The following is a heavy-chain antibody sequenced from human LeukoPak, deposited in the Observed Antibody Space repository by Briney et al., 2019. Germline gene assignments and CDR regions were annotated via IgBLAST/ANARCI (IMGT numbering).Heavy chain of an antibody. Sequence: SETLSLTCTVSGGSISSYYWSWIRQPPGKGLEWIGYIYYSGSTNYNPSLKSRVTISVDTSKNQFSLKLSPVTAADTAVYYCARGPAFYYYDSSGPEAFDIWGQGTMVTVSS. V-gene: IGHV4-59*01. J-gene: IGHJ3*02. CDR2: IYYSGST. CDR1: GGSISSYY. D-gene: IGHD3-22*01. CDR3: ARGPAFYYYDSSGPEAFDI.